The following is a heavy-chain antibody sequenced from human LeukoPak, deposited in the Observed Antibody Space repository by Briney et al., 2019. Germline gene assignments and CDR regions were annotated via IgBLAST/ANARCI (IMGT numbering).Heavy chain of an antibody. CDR2: IWYDGSNK. J-gene: IGHJ4*02. Sequence: HPGGSLRLSCAASGFTFSSYGMHWVRQAPVKGLEWVAVIWYDGSNKYYADSVKGRFTISRDNSKNTLYLQMNSLRAEDTAVYYCAKDSQYSSGWYDRTPFDYWGQGTLVTVSS. D-gene: IGHD6-19*01. CDR3: AKDSQYSSGWYDRTPFDY. CDR1: GFTFSSYG. V-gene: IGHV3-33*06.